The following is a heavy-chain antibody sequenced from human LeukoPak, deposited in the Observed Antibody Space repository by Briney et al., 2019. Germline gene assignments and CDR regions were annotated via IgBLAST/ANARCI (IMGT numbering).Heavy chain of an antibody. Sequence: PGGSLRLSCSASGFTFSSYEMNWVRQAPGKGLEWVSYISGTGSTRYYADSVKGRFTISRDNAKNTLHLQMNSLRADDTAVYYCAKGGASLFDYWGQGTLVTVSS. CDR1: GFTFSSYE. J-gene: IGHJ4*02. D-gene: IGHD1-26*01. CDR3: AKGGASLFDY. V-gene: IGHV3-48*03. CDR2: ISGTGSTR.